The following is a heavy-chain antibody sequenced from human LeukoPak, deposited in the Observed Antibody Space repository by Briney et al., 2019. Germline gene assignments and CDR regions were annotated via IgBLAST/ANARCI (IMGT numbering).Heavy chain of an antibody. CDR3: ARDSDWAFDY. V-gene: IGHV3-53*01. CDR1: GFTVSSNY. Sequence: GGSLRLSCAASGFTVSSNYMSWVRHTPGKGLEWVSVIYSGGSTYYADSVKGRFTISRDNSKNTLYLQMNDLKAEDTAVYYCARDSDWAFDYWGQGSLVTVSS. CDR2: IYSGGST. J-gene: IGHJ4*02. D-gene: IGHD3-9*01.